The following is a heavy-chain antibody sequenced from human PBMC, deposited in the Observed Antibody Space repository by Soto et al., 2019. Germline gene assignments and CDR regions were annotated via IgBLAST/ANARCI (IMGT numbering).Heavy chain of an antibody. V-gene: IGHV1-18*01. CDR1: GYTFTSYG. Sequence: ASVKVSCKASGYTFTSYGISWVRQAPGQGLEWMGWISAYNGNTNYAQKIQGRVTMTTDTSTSTAYMELRSLRSDDTAVYYCARVPHPFRSKEHDYGDYSVWGQGTMVTVSS. CDR2: ISAYNGNT. J-gene: IGHJ3*01. D-gene: IGHD4-17*01. CDR3: ARVPHPFRSKEHDYGDYSV.